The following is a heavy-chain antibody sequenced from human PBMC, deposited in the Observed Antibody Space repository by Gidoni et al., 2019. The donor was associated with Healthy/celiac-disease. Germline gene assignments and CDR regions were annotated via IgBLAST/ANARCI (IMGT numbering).Heavy chain of an antibody. D-gene: IGHD2-2*02. J-gene: IGHJ6*02. CDR2: IYYSGST. Sequence: QVQLQESGPGLVKPSQTLSLTCTVSGGSISSGGYYWSWIRQHPGKGLEWIGYIYYSGSTYYNPSLKSRVTISVDTSKNQFSLKLSSVTAADTAVYYCARAGCVVPAARPCYYGMDVWGQGTTVTVSS. CDR1: GGSISSGGYY. CDR3: ARAGCVVPAARPCYYGMDV. V-gene: IGHV4-31*03.